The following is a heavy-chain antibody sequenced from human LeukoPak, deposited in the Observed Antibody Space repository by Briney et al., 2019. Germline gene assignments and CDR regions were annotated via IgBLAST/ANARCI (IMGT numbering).Heavy chain of an antibody. CDR3: ARYSSGWLPTLWFDY. V-gene: IGHV1-18*01. CDR1: GYTFTSYG. Sequence: ASVQVSCKASGYTFTSYGISWVRQAPGQGLEWMGWISAYNGNTNYAQKLQGRVTMTTDTSTSTAYMELRSLRSDDTAVYYCARYSSGWLPTLWFDYWGQGTLVTVSS. CDR2: ISAYNGNT. J-gene: IGHJ4*02. D-gene: IGHD6-19*01.